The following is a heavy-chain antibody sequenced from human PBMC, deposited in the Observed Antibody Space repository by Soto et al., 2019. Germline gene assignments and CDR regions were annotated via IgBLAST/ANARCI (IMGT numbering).Heavy chain of an antibody. CDR2: IYYSGST. V-gene: IGHV4-31*03. CDR3: ARQGNEDSSSSGSNWFDP. Sequence: QVQLQESGPGLVKPSQTLSLTCTVSGGSISSGGYYWSWIRQHPGKGLEWIGYIYYSGSTYYNPSLKSRVTISVDTSKNQFSLKLSSVTAADTAVYYCARQGNEDSSSSGSNWFDPWGQGTLVTVSS. D-gene: IGHD6-6*01. CDR1: GGSISSGGYY. J-gene: IGHJ5*02.